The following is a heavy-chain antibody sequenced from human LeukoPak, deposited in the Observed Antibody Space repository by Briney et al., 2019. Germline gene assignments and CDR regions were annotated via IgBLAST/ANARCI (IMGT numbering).Heavy chain of an antibody. CDR1: GYTLTELS. J-gene: IGHJ3*02. Sequence: ASVKVSCKVSGYTLTELSMHWVRQAPGKGLEWMGGFDPEDGETIYAQKFQGRVTMTEDTSTDTAYMELSSLRSEDTAVYYCATKYQLLDAFDIWGQGTMVTVSS. CDR3: ATKYQLLDAFDI. V-gene: IGHV1-24*01. CDR2: FDPEDGET. D-gene: IGHD2-2*01.